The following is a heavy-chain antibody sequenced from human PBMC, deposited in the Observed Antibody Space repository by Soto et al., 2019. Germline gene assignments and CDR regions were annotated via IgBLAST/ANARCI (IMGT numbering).Heavy chain of an antibody. CDR3: AKSGSSGWYGWFDP. D-gene: IGHD6-19*01. Sequence: QITLKESGPTLVKPTQTLTLTCIFSGFSLRTSGVGVGWIRQPPGKALEWLGFIYWNDDKRYSPSLKSRLTSTKDTSKNQVVLTMTNMDPVDTATYYCAKSGSSGWYGWFDPWCPGTLVTGSS. CDR1: GFSLRTSGVG. CDR2: IYWNDDK. J-gene: IGHJ5*02. V-gene: IGHV2-5*01.